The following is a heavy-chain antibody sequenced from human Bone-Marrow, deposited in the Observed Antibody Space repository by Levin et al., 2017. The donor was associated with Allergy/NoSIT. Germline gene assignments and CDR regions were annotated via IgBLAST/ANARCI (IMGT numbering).Heavy chain of an antibody. CDR1: GFSFGTYV. V-gene: IGHV3-33*01. CDR2: IWYDGSKK. J-gene: IGHJ4*02. Sequence: LSLTCAASGFSFGTYVMNWVRQAPGKGLEWLAVIWYDGSKKTYADSVEGRFTISRDNSENTMYLQMSSMRAEDTAVYYCVTSARPGRSYFDYWGQGTLVTVSS. CDR3: VTSARPGRSYFDY.